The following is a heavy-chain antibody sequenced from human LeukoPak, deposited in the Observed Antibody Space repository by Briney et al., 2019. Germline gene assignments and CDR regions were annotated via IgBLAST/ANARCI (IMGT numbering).Heavy chain of an antibody. CDR3: ARDRDYYDSSGYYPFDY. CDR1: GFTFSSYS. Sequence: GGSLRLSCAASGFTFSSYSMNWVRQAPGKGLEWVSYISSSSTIYYADSVKGRFTISRDNAKNSLYLQMNSLRAEDTAVYYCARDRDYYDSSGYYPFDYWGQGTLVTVSS. V-gene: IGHV3-48*01. D-gene: IGHD3-22*01. CDR2: ISSSSTI. J-gene: IGHJ4*02.